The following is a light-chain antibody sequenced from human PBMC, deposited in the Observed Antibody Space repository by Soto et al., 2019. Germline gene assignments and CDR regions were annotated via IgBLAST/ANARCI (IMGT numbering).Light chain of an antibody. J-gene: IGKJ5*01. CDR3: QQYGSSPIT. CDR2: GAS. Sequence: EIVLTQSPATLSLSPGERATLSCRASQSVSNYLAWYQQKPGQAPRLLIYGASRRATGIPDRFSGSGSGTDFTLTISRLEPEDFAVYYCQQYGSSPITFGQGTRLEIK. CDR1: QSVSNY. V-gene: IGKV3-20*01.